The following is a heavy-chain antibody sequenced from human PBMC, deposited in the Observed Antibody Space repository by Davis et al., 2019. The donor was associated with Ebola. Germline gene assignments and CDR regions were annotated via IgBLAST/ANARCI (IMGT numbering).Heavy chain of an antibody. J-gene: IGHJ4*02. CDR2: FYSGGST. Sequence: GESLKISCAASGFTVSSNYMSWVRQAPGKGLEWVSVFYSGGSTYYADSVKGRFTISRDNSKNTLYLEMNSLRAEDTAVYYWARSSVFRLTFDYWGQGTLVTVSS. D-gene: IGHD2-21*01. CDR3: ARSSVFRLTFDY. CDR1: GFTVSSNY. V-gene: IGHV3-66*01.